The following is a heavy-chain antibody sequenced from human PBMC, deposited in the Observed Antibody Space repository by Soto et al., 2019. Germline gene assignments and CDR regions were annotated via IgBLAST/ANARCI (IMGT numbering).Heavy chain of an antibody. Sequence: GGSLRLSCAASGFTFRSYWMHWVRQAPGKGLVWVSRINSDGSSTSYADSVKGRFTISRDNAKNTPYLQMNSLRAEDTAVYYCARAGPYCTNGVCYRGWYFDLWGRGTLVTVSS. V-gene: IGHV3-74*01. CDR2: INSDGSST. J-gene: IGHJ2*01. D-gene: IGHD2-8*01. CDR1: GFTFRSYW. CDR3: ARAGPYCTNGVCYRGWYFDL.